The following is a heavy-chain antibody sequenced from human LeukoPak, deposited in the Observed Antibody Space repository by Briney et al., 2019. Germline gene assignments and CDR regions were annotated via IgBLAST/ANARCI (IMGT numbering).Heavy chain of an antibody. D-gene: IGHD3-3*01. V-gene: IGHV4-31*03. Sequence: SETLSPTCTVSGGSISSGGYYWSWIRQHPGKGLEWIGYIYYSGSTYYNPSLKSRVTISVDTSKNQFSLKLSSVTAADTAVYYCARDRRVTIFGVVTHRWFDPWGQGTLVTVSS. CDR2: IYYSGST. CDR1: GGSISSGGYY. CDR3: ARDRRVTIFGVVTHRWFDP. J-gene: IGHJ5*02.